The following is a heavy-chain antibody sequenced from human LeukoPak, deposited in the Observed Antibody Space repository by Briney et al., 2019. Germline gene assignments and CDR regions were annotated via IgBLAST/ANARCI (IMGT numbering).Heavy chain of an antibody. J-gene: IGHJ1*01. CDR2: IYSDSST. CDR1: GFTVSSNY. CDR3: ASVVITRGYFQH. V-gene: IGHV3-66*02. Sequence: GGSLRLSCAASGFTVSSNYMSRVRQAPGKGLEWVSVIYSDSSTYYADSVKGRFTISRDNPKNTLYLQMNSLRPEDTAVYYCASVVITRGYFQHWGQGTLVTVSS. D-gene: IGHD3-10*01.